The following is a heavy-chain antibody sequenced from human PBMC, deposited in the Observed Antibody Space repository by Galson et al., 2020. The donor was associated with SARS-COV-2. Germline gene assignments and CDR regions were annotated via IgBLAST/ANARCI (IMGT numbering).Heavy chain of an antibody. V-gene: IGHV3-23*01. CDR3: GQYGQYMKDV. D-gene: IGHD1-1*01. CDR1: GYKFSDYA. CDR2: IGGRGDHI. J-gene: IGHJ4*02. Sequence: GGSLRLSCTASGYKFSDYAIKWVRQTPEKGLEWVAVIGGRGDHIHYADSVMGRFTISRDNSKNMAFLQMDSLRAEDTAVYYCGQYGQYMKDVWGQGTLVTVSS.